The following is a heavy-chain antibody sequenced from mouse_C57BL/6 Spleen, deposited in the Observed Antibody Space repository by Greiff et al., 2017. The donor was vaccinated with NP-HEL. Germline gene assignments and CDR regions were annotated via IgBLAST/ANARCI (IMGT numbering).Heavy chain of an antibody. V-gene: IGHV1-15*01. CDR3: TRGGGLRRDYFDY. CDR1: GYTFTDYE. CDR2: IDPETGGT. Sequence: VQLQQSGAELVRPGASVTLSCKASGYTFTDYEMHWVKQTPVHGLAWIGAIDPETGGTAYNQKFKGKAILTADKSSSAAYMELRSLTSEDSAVYYCTRGGGLRRDYFDYWGQGTTLTVSS. D-gene: IGHD2-4*01. J-gene: IGHJ2*01.